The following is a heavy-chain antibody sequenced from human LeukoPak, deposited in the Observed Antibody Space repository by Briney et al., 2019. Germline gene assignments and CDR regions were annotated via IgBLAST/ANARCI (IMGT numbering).Heavy chain of an antibody. Sequence: GVCLRLSCAASGFTFSSYAMSWVRQAPGKGLEWVSAISGSGGSTYYADSVKGRFTISRDNSKNTLYLQMNSLRAEDTAVYYCAKDSSSSWYAPGDYWGQGTLVTVSS. CDR3: AKDSSSSWYAPGDY. CDR2: ISGSGGST. J-gene: IGHJ4*02. V-gene: IGHV3-23*01. CDR1: GFTFSSYA. D-gene: IGHD6-13*01.